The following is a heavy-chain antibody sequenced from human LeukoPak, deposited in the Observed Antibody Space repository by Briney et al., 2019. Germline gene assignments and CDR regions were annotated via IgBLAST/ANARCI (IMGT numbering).Heavy chain of an antibody. CDR1: GYSISSGYY. D-gene: IGHD1-26*01. J-gene: IGHJ4*02. CDR3: ARFNSGSYQHYFDY. V-gene: IGHV4-38-2*02. CDR2: IYHSGST. Sequence: SETLSLTCTVSGYSISSGYYWGWIRQPPGKGLEWIGSIYHSGSTYYNPSLKSRVTISVDTSKNQFSLKLSSVTAADTAVYYCARFNSGSYQHYFDYWGQGTLVTVSS.